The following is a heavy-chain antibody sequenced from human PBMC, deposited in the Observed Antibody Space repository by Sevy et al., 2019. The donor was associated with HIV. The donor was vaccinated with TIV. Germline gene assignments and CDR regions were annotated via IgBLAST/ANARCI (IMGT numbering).Heavy chain of an antibody. J-gene: IGHJ6*02. CDR1: GFMFSDYH. CDR2: MSNSGTTI. CDR3: ARAWFGEADGMDV. Sequence: GGSLRLSCVVSGFMFSDYHMSWIRQAPGKGLEWISYMSNSGTTIYYAESVKGRFSISRDNAEKSLYLQMNSLRAEDTAVYYCARAWFGEADGMDVWGQGTTVTVSS. V-gene: IGHV3-11*01. D-gene: IGHD3-10*01.